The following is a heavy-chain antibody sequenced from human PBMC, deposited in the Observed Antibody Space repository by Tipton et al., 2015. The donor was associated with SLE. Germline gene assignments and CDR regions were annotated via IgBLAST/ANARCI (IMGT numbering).Heavy chain of an antibody. CDR1: GYTFTSYG. Sequence: QLVQSGAEVKKPGASVKVSCQASGYTFTSYGINWVRQAPGQGPEWMGWTSTYNGYTNYAQNLQGRVTMTTDTSSSTAYLELRSLKSDDTAVYYCARDEGDYWGQGTLVTVSS. J-gene: IGHJ4*02. CDR3: ARDEGDY. CDR2: TSTYNGYT. V-gene: IGHV1-18*04.